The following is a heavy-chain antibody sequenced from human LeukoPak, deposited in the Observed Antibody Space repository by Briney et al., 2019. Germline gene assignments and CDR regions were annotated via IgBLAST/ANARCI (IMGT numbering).Heavy chain of an antibody. J-gene: IGHJ4*02. CDR2: IYSGGST. D-gene: IGHD6-13*01. Sequence: GGSLRLSCAASGFTVSSNYMNWVRQAPGKGLEWVSVIYSGGSTYYADSVKGRFTISRDNSKNTLYLQMNSLRAEDTAVYYCARAAYSSSPDYWGQGTLVTVSS. V-gene: IGHV3-66*01. CDR3: ARAAYSSSPDY. CDR1: GFTVSSNY.